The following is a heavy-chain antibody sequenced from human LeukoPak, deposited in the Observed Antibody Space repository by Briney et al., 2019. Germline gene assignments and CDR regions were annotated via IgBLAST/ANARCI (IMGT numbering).Heavy chain of an antibody. D-gene: IGHD1-26*01. Sequence: GGSLRLSCAASRFSFNTYWMSWVRQAPGKGLEWVVTINRVGNDKYYVDPVKGRFTISRDNARNSLYLQMNSLRVDDTAVYYCARLVGDRTIYDYWGQGTLVTVSS. CDR3: ARLVGDRTIYDY. CDR2: INRVGNDK. V-gene: IGHV3-7*01. J-gene: IGHJ4*02. CDR1: RFSFNTYW.